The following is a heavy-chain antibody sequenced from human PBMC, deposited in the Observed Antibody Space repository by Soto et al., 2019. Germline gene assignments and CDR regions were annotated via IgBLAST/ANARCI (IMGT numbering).Heavy chain of an antibody. Sequence: QVQLQQWGAGLLKPSETLSLTCAVYGGSFSGYYWSWIRQPPGKGLEWIGEINHSGSTNYNPSLKSRVTISLDTSKNQFPLKRSFGAAADTPVYYWARGRVVLLWCGEATPFDYWGQGTLVTVSS. J-gene: IGHJ4*02. CDR3: ARGRVVLLWCGEATPFDY. D-gene: IGHD3-10*01. CDR2: INHSGST. CDR1: GGSFSGYY. V-gene: IGHV4-34*01.